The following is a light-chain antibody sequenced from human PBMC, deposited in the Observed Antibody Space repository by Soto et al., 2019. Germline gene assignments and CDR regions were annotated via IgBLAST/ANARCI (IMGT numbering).Light chain of an antibody. CDR3: CSYTRSGTLI. V-gene: IGLV2-14*01. J-gene: IGLJ1*01. CDR1: SGDIGDYNY. CDR2: DVS. Sequence: ALTQPASVSGSPGQSITISCVGTSGDIGDYNYVSWYQQHPGKVPKVIIYDVSNRPSGVSYRFSGTKSGNTASLTVSGFQAEDEADYYCCSYTRSGTLIFGTGTKVTV.